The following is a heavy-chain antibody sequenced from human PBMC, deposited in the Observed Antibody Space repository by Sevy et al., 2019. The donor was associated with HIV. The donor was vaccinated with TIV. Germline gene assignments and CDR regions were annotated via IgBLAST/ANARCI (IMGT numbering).Heavy chain of an antibody. D-gene: IGHD3-22*01. Sequence: GGSVRLSCAASGFTFSSSAVSWVRQAPGKGLEWVSATSGSGGATYYADSVKGRFTISRDNSKNTLYLQMNSLRADDTAVYYCAKDPDSSGYYPDYWGQGTLVTVSS. V-gene: IGHV3-23*01. CDR3: AKDPDSSGYYPDY. CDR1: GFTFSSSA. CDR2: TSGSGGAT. J-gene: IGHJ4*02.